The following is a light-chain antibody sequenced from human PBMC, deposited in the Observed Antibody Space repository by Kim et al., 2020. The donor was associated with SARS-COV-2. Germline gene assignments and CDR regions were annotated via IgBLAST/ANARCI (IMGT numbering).Light chain of an antibody. V-gene: IGKV3-20*01. CDR1: QSVSSSY. CDR2: DTS. J-gene: IGKJ1*01. Sequence: SPGQTPTLSGRAGQSVSSSYIAWYQQIPDQSPRLLIYDTSSRATGVPDRFSGSGSGTDFTLTISRLEPEDFALYYCQQYGSSPRTFGQGTKVDIK. CDR3: QQYGSSPRT.